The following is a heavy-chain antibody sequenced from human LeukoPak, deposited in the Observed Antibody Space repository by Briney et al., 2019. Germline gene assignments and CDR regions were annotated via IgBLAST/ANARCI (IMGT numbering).Heavy chain of an antibody. CDR1: GFTFSDYY. CDR3: AREGQSGGMDV. Sequence: GGSLRLSCAASGFTFSDYYMSWIRQAPGKGLEWVSYISSSSSYTNYADSVKGRYTISRDNAKNSLYLQMNSLRAEDTAVYYCAREGQSGGMDVWGKGTTVTVSS. V-gene: IGHV3-11*06. J-gene: IGHJ6*04. CDR2: ISSSSSYT. D-gene: IGHD3-10*01.